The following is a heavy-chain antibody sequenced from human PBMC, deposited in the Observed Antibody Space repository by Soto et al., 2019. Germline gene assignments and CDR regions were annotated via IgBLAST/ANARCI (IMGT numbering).Heavy chain of an antibody. D-gene: IGHD3-10*01. Sequence: ASVKVSCKASGYTFTSYAMHWVRQAPGQRLEWMGWINAGNGNTKYSQKFQGRVTITRDESTSTAYMELSSLRSEDTAVYYCARYEYGSGEYSFDYWGQGTLVTVSS. J-gene: IGHJ4*02. CDR3: ARYEYGSGEYSFDY. V-gene: IGHV1-3*01. CDR2: INAGNGNT. CDR1: GYTFTSYA.